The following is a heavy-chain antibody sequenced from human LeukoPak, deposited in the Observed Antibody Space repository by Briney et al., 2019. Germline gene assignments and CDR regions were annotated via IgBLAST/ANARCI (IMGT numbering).Heavy chain of an antibody. Sequence: GASVKVSCKASGYTFTSYDINWVRQATGQGLEWTGWMNPNSGNTGYAQKFQGRVTMTRNTSISTAYMEPSSLRSEDTAVYYCARGTPHYDILTDLVIAGIYYFDYWGQGTLVTVSS. CDR2: MNPNSGNT. CDR1: GYTFTSYD. V-gene: IGHV1-8*01. D-gene: IGHD3-9*01. J-gene: IGHJ4*02. CDR3: ARGTPHYDILTDLVIAGIYYFDY.